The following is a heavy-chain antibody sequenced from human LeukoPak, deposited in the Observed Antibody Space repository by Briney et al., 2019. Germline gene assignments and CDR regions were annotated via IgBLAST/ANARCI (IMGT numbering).Heavy chain of an antibody. Sequence: PGGSLRLSCAASGFTFSSYSMNWVRQAPGKGLEWVSSISSSSSYIYYADSVKGRFTISRDNAKNSLYLQMNSLRAEDTAVYYCARESYYDFWSGHDYYYYYMDVWGKGTTVTVSS. J-gene: IGHJ6*03. V-gene: IGHV3-21*01. CDR2: ISSSSSYI. D-gene: IGHD3-3*01. CDR1: GFTFSSYS. CDR3: ARESYYDFWSGHDYYYYYMDV.